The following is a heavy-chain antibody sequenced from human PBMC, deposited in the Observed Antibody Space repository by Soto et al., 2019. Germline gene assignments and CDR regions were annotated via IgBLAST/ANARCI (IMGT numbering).Heavy chain of an antibody. V-gene: IGHV3-48*01. D-gene: IGHD3-3*01. CDR3: ARDPYDFWSGYYLDRYYYYMDV. Sequence: GGSLRLSCAASGFTFSSYSMKWVRQAPWKGLEWVSYISSSSSTIYYADSVKGRFTISRDNAKNSLYLQMNSLRAEDTAVYYCARDPYDFWSGYYLDRYYYYMDVWGKGTTVTVSS. CDR2: ISSSSSTI. J-gene: IGHJ6*03. CDR1: GFTFSSYS.